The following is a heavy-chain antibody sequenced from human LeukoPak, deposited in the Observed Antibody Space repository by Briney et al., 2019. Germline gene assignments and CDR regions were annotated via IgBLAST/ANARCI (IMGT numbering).Heavy chain of an antibody. CDR3: ARAGHSDFNWFDP. V-gene: IGHV1-2*02. Sequence: ASVKVSCKPSGYTFTGYYMHWVRQVPGQGLEWLGWIKPNSGGTKYAQKFQGRVTMTRDTSISTAYMELSGLRSDDTAVYYCARAGHSDFNWFDPWGQGTLVTVSS. CDR2: IKPNSGGT. J-gene: IGHJ5*02. CDR1: GYTFTGYY. D-gene: IGHD2-15*01.